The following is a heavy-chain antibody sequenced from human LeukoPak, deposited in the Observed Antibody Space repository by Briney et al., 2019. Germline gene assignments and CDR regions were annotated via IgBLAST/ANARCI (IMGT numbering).Heavy chain of an antibody. D-gene: IGHD3-9*01. CDR1: GGSISSGGYY. V-gene: IGHV4-31*03. Sequence: SETLSLTCTVSGGSISSGGYYWSWIRQHPGKGLEWIGYIYYSGNTYSNPSLKSRVTISVDTSKNQFSLKLSSVTAADTAVYYCARHGDDISSPYYYGMDVWGQGTTVTVSS. CDR3: ARHGDDISSPYYYGMDV. CDR2: IYYSGNT. J-gene: IGHJ6*02.